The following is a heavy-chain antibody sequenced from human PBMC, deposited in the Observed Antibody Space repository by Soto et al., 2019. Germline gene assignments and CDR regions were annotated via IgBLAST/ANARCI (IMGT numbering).Heavy chain of an antibody. CDR2: ISYDGSNK. CDR1: GFTFSSYG. J-gene: IGHJ6*02. Sequence: GGSLRLSCAASGFTFSSYGMHWVRQAPGKGLEWVAVISYDGSNKYYADSVKGRFTISRDNSKNTLYLQMNSLRAEDTAVYYCAKSLGIYYYYGMDVWGQGTTVTVSS. V-gene: IGHV3-30*18. CDR3: AKSLGIYYYYGMDV.